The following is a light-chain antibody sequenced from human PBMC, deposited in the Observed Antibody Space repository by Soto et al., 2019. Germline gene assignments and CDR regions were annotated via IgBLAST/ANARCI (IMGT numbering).Light chain of an antibody. CDR3: QSYDSSLSGYVV. V-gene: IGLV1-40*01. J-gene: IGLJ2*01. Sequence: QSVLTQPPSVSGAPGQRVTISCTGSSSNIGAGYDVHWYQQLPGTAPKLLIYVNNNRPSGVPDRFSGSKSGTSASLAITGLQAEDEAEYYCQSYDSSLSGYVVFGGGTKVTVL. CDR2: VNN. CDR1: SSNIGAGYD.